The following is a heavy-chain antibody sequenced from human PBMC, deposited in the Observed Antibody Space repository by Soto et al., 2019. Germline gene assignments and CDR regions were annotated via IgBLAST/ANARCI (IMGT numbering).Heavy chain of an antibody. V-gene: IGHV4-30-2*01. CDR3: ARSREFDY. Sequence: SETLSLNCVVSGGSLSGATYSWNWIRQPPGKGLEWIGYIFPSGTTYYNPSLKSRVTISIDVSKNQFSLSLRSLTAADTAVYYCARSREFDYWSQGTLVTVSS. CDR1: GGSLSGATYS. CDR2: IFPSGTT. J-gene: IGHJ4*02.